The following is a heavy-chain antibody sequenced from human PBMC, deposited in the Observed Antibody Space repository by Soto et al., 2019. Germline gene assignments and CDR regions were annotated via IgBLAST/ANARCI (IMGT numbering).Heavy chain of an antibody. CDR1: GYTFTVYY. D-gene: IGHD1-26*01. Sequence: ASVKVSCKASGYTFTVYYMHWVRQAPGQGLEWMGRINPKSGGTMYPQKFQGRVTMTWDTSISTAYMALARLRSDDTAVYYCARDLAKGGGSAGFDYWGQGTLVTVSS. V-gene: IGHV1-2*06. J-gene: IGHJ4*02. CDR2: INPKSGGT. CDR3: ARDLAKGGGSAGFDY.